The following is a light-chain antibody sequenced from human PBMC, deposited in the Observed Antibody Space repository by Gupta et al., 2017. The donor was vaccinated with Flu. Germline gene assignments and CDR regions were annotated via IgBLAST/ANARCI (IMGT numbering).Light chain of an antibody. Sequence: QSALTQPASVSGSPGQSITISCTGTSSDVGGYNYVSWYQQHPGKVPKLMIYEVSNRTSGVSDRFSASKAGNTASLTISGLQAEDGADYYCSSFTTSSTLVFGGGIKVFVL. CDR2: EVS. CDR3: SSFTTSSTLV. V-gene: IGLV2-14*03. CDR1: SSDVGGYNY. J-gene: IGLJ3*02.